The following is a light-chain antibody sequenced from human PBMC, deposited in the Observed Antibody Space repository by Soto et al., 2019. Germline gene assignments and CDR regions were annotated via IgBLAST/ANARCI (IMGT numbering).Light chain of an antibody. Sequence: EIVLTQSPGTLSLSPGERATLSCRASQSVSSSYLAWYQQKPGQAPRLLIYGASSRATGIPDRFSGSGSGTDFTLTISRLEPEDFAVYYCQLLSDWPPTFGPGTKVDF. V-gene: IGKV3D-20*02. CDR2: GAS. CDR3: QLLSDWPPT. CDR1: QSVSSSY. J-gene: IGKJ3*01.